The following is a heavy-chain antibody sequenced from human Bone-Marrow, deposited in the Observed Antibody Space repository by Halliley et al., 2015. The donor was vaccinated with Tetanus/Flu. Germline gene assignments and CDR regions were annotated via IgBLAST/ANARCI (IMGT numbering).Heavy chain of an antibody. CDR1: GFTFSSYA. J-gene: IGHJ4*02. CDR2: ISGSGGST. Sequence: SLRLSCAASGFTFSSYAMSWVRQAPGKGLEWVSAISGSGGSTYYADSVKGRFTISRDNSKNTLYLQMNSLRAEDTAVYYCAKDPTISPRGDLDYWGQGTLVTVSS. V-gene: IGHV3-23*01. CDR3: AKDPTISPRGDLDY. D-gene: IGHD3-10*01.